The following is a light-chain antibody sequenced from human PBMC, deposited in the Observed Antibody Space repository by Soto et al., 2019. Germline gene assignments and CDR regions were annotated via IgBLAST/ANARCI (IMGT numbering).Light chain of an antibody. J-gene: IGKJ2*01. V-gene: IGKV1-33*01. CDR3: QQFDSLPYT. CDR2: GVS. Sequence: DILMTQSPSSLSASVGDRVTIACRATQDIRTSLNWYQHKPGKAPKLLIYGVSKLQTGVPSRFSGSGSGKDFSFTINSLQPEDIATYFCQQFDSLPYTFGQGTKLEMK. CDR1: QDIRTS.